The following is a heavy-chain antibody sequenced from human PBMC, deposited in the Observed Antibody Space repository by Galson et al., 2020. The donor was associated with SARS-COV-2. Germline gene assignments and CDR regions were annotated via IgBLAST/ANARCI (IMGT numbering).Heavy chain of an antibody. CDR3: ARDSQWELNDD. J-gene: IGHJ4*02. V-gene: IGHV1-18*01. CDR1: GYTFTSYG. D-gene: IGHD1-26*01. Sequence: ASVQISSKASGYTFTSYGISRVRQAPGQGLEWMGWISAYNGNTNYAQKLQGRVTMTTDTSTSTAYMELRSLRSDDTAVYYCARDSQWELNDDWGQGTLVTVSS. CDR2: ISAYNGNT.